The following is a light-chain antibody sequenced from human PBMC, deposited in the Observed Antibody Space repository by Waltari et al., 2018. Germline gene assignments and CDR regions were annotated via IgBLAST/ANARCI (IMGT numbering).Light chain of an antibody. CDR3: QQFYHSPVT. CDR1: QSVSSSY. V-gene: IGKV3-20*01. Sequence: EIVLTQSPGTLSLSPGERATLSCRASQSVSSSYLAWYQQKPGQAPRLLIYGASSRATGIPDRFSGSGSGTDFTLTISRLEPEDVAVYYCQQFYHSPVTFGQGTKVEIK. J-gene: IGKJ1*01. CDR2: GAS.